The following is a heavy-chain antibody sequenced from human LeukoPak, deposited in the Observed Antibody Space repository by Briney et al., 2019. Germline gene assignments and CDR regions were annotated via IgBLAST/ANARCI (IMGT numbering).Heavy chain of an antibody. D-gene: IGHD5-24*01. V-gene: IGHV1-8*03. J-gene: IGHJ5*02. CDR2: MNPNSGNT. CDR3: AIRWDGYNYRGWWFDP. Sequence: GGSLKISCKGSGYSFTSYWIGWVRQMPGKGLEWMGWMNPNSGNTGYAQKFQGRVTITRNTSISTAYMELSSLRSEDTAVYYCAIRWDGYNYRGWWFDPWGQGTLVTVSS. CDR1: GYSFTSYW.